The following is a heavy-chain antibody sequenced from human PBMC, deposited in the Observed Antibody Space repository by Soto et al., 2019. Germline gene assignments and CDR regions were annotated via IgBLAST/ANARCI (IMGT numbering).Heavy chain of an antibody. J-gene: IGHJ4*02. V-gene: IGHV3-33*01. CDR1: GFTFSSYG. D-gene: IGHD3-10*01. CDR2: IWYDGSNK. CDR3: AGVSGSGYFDY. Sequence: GGSLRLSCAASGFTFSSYGMHWVRQAPGKGLEWVAVIWYDGSNKYYADSVKGRFTISRDNSKNTLYLQMNSLRAEDTAVYYCAGVSGSGYFDYWGQGTLVTVSS.